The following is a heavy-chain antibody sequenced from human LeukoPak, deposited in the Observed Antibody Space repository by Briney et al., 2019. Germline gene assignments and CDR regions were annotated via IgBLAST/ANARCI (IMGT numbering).Heavy chain of an antibody. D-gene: IGHD3-22*01. CDR1: GFTFSSYW. CDR2: INSDGSST. V-gene: IGHV3-74*01. CDR3: ARVTSYYDSSGFLAGNYFDY. Sequence: GGSLRLSRAASGFTFSSYWMHWVRQAPGKGLVWVSRINSDGSSTSYADSVKGRFTIPRDNAKNSLYLQMNSLRAEDTAVYYCARVTSYYDSSGFLAGNYFDYWGQGTLVTVSS. J-gene: IGHJ4*02.